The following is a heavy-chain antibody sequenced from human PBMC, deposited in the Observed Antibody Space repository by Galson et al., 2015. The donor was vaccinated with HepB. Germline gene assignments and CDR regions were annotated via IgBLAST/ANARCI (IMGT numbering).Heavy chain of an antibody. CDR1: GFIFSSYG. Sequence: SLRLSCAASGFIFSSYGIHWVRQAPGKGLEWVAVISYDGSNKYYADSVKGRFTISRDNSKNTLYLQMNSLRAEDTAVYYCEGQGVLTAQEFDYWGQGTLVTVSS. J-gene: IGHJ4*02. D-gene: IGHD2-21*02. V-gene: IGHV3-30*03. CDR3: EGQGVLTAQEFDY. CDR2: ISYDGSNK.